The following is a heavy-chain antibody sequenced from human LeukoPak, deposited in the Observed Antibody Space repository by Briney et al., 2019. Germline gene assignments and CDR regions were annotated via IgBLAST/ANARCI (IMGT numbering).Heavy chain of an antibody. J-gene: IGHJ4*02. CDR3: ARARPDTAMAVDY. CDR2: IYNSGST. CDR1: SGSISTYY. Sequence: SETLSLTCTVSSGSISTYYWSWVRLPPGKGLEWIGYIYNSGSTKYNPSLKSRVTVSVDASKNQLSLKLSSVTAADTAVYYCARARPDTAMAVDYWGQGTLVTVSS. V-gene: IGHV4-59*01. D-gene: IGHD5-18*01.